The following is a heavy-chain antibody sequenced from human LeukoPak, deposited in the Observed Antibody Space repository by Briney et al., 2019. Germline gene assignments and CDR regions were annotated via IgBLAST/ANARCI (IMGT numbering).Heavy chain of an antibody. Sequence: SETPFLTCPVPGGSLSSSSYYLGWIPPPPRKGLEWVGSIYYSGSTYYNPSLKSRVTISVDTSKNQFSLKLSSVTAADTAVYYCARQTEWLRLLSFDYWGQGTLVTVSS. J-gene: IGHJ4*02. D-gene: IGHD5-12*01. CDR2: IYYSGST. CDR1: GGSLSSSSYY. V-gene: IGHV4-39*01. CDR3: ARQTEWLRLLSFDY.